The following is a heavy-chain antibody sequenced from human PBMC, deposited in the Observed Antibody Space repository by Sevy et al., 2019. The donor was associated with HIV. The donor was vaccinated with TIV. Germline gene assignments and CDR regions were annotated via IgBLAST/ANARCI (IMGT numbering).Heavy chain of an antibody. J-gene: IGHJ5*02. CDR2: INHSGST. CDR3: ARAPPVVVVPGAPSWFDP. D-gene: IGHD2-2*01. CDR1: GGSFSGYY. Sequence: SETLSLTCAVYGGSFSGYYWNWIRQTPGKGLQWIGEINHSGSTNYNPSFKSRVIISVDTSKNQFSLRLNSVTAADTAVYYCARAPPVVVVPGAPSWFDPWGQGTLVTVSS. V-gene: IGHV4-34*01.